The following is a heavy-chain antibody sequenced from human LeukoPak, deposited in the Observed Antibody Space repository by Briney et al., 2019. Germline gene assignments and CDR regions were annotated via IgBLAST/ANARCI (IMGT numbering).Heavy chain of an antibody. CDR2: MYYSGST. Sequence: SETLSLTCTVSGGSISSSSYYWGWIRQPPGKGLEWIGSMYYSGSTYYNPSLKSQVTISADTSKNQFSLKLSSVTAADTAVYYCARQSAASGYYSIYYYGMDVWGQGTTVTVSS. J-gene: IGHJ6*02. D-gene: IGHD3-22*01. CDR3: ARQSAASGYYSIYYYGMDV. V-gene: IGHV4-39*01. CDR1: GGSISSSSYY.